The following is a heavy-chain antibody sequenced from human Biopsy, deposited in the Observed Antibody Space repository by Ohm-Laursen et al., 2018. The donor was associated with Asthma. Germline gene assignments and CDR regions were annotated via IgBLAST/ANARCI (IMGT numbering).Heavy chain of an antibody. CDR1: GFTFGDYC. V-gene: IGHV3-7*01. Sequence: SLRLSCTASGFTFGDYCMSWVRQVPGKGLEWVANIKHDGSEKNHVDSLKGRFTISRDNSKNSLYLQMNSLRAEDTAAYYCARTFHFWIPYPSEPYQLWGQGTLVTVSS. CDR2: IKHDGSEK. D-gene: IGHD3-3*02. CDR3: ARTFHFWIPYPSEPYQL. J-gene: IGHJ1*01.